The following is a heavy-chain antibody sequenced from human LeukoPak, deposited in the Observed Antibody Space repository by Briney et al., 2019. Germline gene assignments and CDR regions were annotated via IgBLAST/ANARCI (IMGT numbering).Heavy chain of an antibody. D-gene: IGHD3-3*01. CDR2: IYFSGST. CDR3: ARGLTILGVVRFFDC. CDR1: GGSISGTNSY. J-gene: IGHJ4*02. Sequence: SQTLSLTCIVSGGSISGTNSYWAWLRQPAGKGLEWFGRIYFSGSTFYRSSLESRLTMSVDMSKNQFSLKVRSVTGADTGVYYCARGLTILGVVRFFDCWGQGTLVTVSS. V-gene: IGHV4-39*01.